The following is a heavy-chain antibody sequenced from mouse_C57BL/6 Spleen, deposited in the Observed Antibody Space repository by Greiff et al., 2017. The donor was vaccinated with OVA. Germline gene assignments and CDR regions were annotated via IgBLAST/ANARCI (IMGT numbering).Heavy chain of an antibody. CDR3: ARDLDSSGPDY. J-gene: IGHJ2*01. Sequence: QVQLQQSGPELVKPGASVKISCQASGYAFSSSWMNWVKQRPGKGLEWIGRIYPGDGDTNYNGKFKGKATLTADKSSSTAYMQLSSLTSEDSAVYFCARDLDSSGPDYWGQGTTLTVSS. CDR2: IYPGDGDT. V-gene: IGHV1-82*01. D-gene: IGHD3-2*02. CDR1: GYAFSSSW.